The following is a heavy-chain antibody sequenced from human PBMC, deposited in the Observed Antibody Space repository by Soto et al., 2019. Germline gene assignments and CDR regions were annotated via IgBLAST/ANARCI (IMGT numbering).Heavy chain of an antibody. Sequence: PGESLKISCAASGFTFSSYGMHWVRQAPGKGLEWVAVIWYDGSNKYYADSVKGRFTISRDNSKTTLYLQMNSLRAEDTAVYYCAGDMEMATIFSGMDVWGQGTTVTVSS. CDR2: IWYDGSNK. CDR1: GFTFSSYG. J-gene: IGHJ6*02. D-gene: IGHD5-12*01. V-gene: IGHV3-33*01. CDR3: AGDMEMATIFSGMDV.